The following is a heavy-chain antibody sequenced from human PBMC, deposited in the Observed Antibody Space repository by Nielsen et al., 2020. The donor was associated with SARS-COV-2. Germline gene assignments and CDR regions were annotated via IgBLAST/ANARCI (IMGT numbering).Heavy chain of an antibody. CDR1: DYTFTSYG. D-gene: IGHD2-2*01. CDR3: ARGHGGVISKADY. V-gene: IGHV1-18*01. Sequence: ASVKVSCKPSDYTFTSYGISWVRQAPGQGLEWMGWTSGYNDITNYAQKFRGRVSFTTDTSTSTAYMEMRSLRIDDTAVYYCARGHGGVISKADYWGQGTLVTVSS. CDR2: TSGYNDIT. J-gene: IGHJ4*02.